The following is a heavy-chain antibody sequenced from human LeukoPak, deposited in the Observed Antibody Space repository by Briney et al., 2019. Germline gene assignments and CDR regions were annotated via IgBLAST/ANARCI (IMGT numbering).Heavy chain of an antibody. CDR2: VNYSGGT. CDR3: ARAASGGLLGDS. D-gene: IGHD3-16*02. CDR1: GGSISSGDYY. J-gene: IGHJ4*02. V-gene: IGHV4-30-4*01. Sequence: SQTLSLTCTVSGGSISSGDYYWSWIRQPPGKGLEWIGEVNYSGGTNYNPSLQSRVIVSIDTSKNQFSLRLSAVTAADTAVYYCARAASGGLLGDSWGQGTLVTVSS.